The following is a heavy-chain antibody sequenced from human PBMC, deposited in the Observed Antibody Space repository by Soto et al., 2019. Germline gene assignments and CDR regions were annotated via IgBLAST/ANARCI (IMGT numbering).Heavy chain of an antibody. V-gene: IGHV3-23*01. CDR2: IGGGCGST. Sequence: GGSLRLSCAAAGFAFVNYAMTWIRKATGKGLEWVSTIGGGCGSTYYADPVKGRFTISRDNSKNTVYLKMNSLRAEDTAVYFCAKERLARGADYWGQGTLVTVSS. CDR1: GFAFVNYA. J-gene: IGHJ4*02. CDR3: AKERLARGADY. D-gene: IGHD3-9*01.